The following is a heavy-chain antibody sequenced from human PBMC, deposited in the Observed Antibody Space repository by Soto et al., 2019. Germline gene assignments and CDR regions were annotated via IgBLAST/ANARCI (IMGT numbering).Heavy chain of an antibody. CDR2: IIPLFGTT. CDR3: AIYYDRTHPFDI. J-gene: IGHJ3*02. Sequence: RASVKVSCKASGCTFSNYVISWVRQAPGQGLEWMGGIIPLFGTTDYAKKFQGRIAITADESTTTVYMDLSSLRFEDTAVYFCAIYYDRTHPFDIWGQGPRATVPS. D-gene: IGHD3-22*01. CDR1: GCTFSNYV. V-gene: IGHV1-69*13.